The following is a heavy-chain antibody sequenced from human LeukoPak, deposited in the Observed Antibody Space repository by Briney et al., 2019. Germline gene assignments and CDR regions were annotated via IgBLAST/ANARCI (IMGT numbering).Heavy chain of an antibody. J-gene: IGHJ4*02. D-gene: IGHD6-13*01. CDR2: IKSDGSST. V-gene: IGHV3-74*03. Sequence: GGSLRLSCAASGFTFSRYWVHWVRQAPGKGLVWVSCIKSDGSSTTYADSVKGRFTISRDNAKNTLHLQMNSLRAEDTAVCYCARDSSSCYYDYWGQGTLVTVSS. CDR1: GFTFSRYW. CDR3: ARDSSSCYYDY.